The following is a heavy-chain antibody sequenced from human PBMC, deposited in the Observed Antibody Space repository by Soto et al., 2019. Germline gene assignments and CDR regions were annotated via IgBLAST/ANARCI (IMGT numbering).Heavy chain of an antibody. CDR3: ARGPRAGITIFGVVIPYGMDV. D-gene: IGHD3-3*01. J-gene: IGHJ6*02. V-gene: IGHV3-48*03. Sequence: PGGSLRLSCAASGFTFSSYEMNWVRQAPGKGLEWVSYISSSGSTIYYADSVKGRFTISRDNAKNSLYLQMNSLRAEDTAVYYCARGPRAGITIFGVVIPYGMDVWGQGTTVTVSS. CDR2: ISSSGSTI. CDR1: GFTFSSYE.